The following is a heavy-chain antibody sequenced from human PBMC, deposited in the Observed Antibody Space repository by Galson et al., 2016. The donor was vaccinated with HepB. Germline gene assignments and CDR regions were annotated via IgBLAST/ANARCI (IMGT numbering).Heavy chain of an antibody. CDR1: GYTFSSYG. D-gene: IGHD3-3*01. CDR2: ISAYNGQT. V-gene: IGHV1-18*01. Sequence: SVKVSCKASGYTFSSYGCSWVRQAPGQGLEWMGWISAYNGQTKYAQKFQGRVTMTTDTSTYTVSMELRSLRSDDTAVYYCARDSFYDFWVGYREENMPYYYGMDVWGQGTPVTVSS. CDR3: ARDSFYDFWVGYREENMPYYYGMDV. J-gene: IGHJ6*02.